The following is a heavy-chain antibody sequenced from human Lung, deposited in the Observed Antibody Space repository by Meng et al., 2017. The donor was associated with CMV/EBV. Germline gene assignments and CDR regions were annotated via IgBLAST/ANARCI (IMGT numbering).Heavy chain of an antibody. CDR1: GFTFSNYG. D-gene: IGHD3-3*01. J-gene: IGHJ6*02. CDR3: ATFGVVIISKGNWADV. CDR2: ISSSCSVI. V-gene: IGHV3-21*01. Sequence: AGSLSLXCVASGFTFSNYGINWVRQAPGKGLEWVSSISSSCSVIYYADTVKGRFNVFRDNAKNSVHLQMSSLRAEDTAVYYCATFGVVIISKGNWADVWGQGXTVTVSS.